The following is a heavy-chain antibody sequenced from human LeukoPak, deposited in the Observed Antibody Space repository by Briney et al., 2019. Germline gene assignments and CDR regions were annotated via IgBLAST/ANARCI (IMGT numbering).Heavy chain of an antibody. CDR3: TKDRPGQD. V-gene: IGHV3-7*03. Sequence: GGTLRLSCAASGFTFSSYWMSWVRQAPGNGLQCVPTIKQHGSEKYYVDSVKGRFTISRDTAKNSLYLQMNCLRAEDTAVYYCTKDRPGQDWGQGTLVTVSS. CDR2: IKQHGSEK. D-gene: IGHD1-1*01. CDR1: GFTFSSYW. J-gene: IGHJ4*02.